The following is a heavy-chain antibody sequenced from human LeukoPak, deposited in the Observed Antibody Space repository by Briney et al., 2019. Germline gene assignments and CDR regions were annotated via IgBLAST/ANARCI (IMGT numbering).Heavy chain of an antibody. CDR2: ISGGGGTT. Sequence: GGSLRLSCAASGFSLSSYAKSWVRQGPGEGPEWVSAISGGGGTTYYADSVKGRFTISRDSGKNTLYLQMNSLRVEDTAVYYCAREVHGSGTLYLDYWGQGTLVTVSS. D-gene: IGHD3-10*01. CDR1: GFSLSSYA. CDR3: AREVHGSGTLYLDY. J-gene: IGHJ4*02. V-gene: IGHV3-23*01.